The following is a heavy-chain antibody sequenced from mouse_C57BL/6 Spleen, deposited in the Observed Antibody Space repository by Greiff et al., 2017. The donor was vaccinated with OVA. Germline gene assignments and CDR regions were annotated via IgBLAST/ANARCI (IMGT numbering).Heavy chain of an antibody. V-gene: IGHV5-4*03. CDR3: ARGDGYYGGFAY. CDR2: ISDGGSYT. CDR1: GFTFSSYA. D-gene: IGHD2-3*01. Sequence: EVKLVESGGGLVKPGGSLKLSCAASGFTFSSYAMSWVRQTPEKRLEWVATISDGGSYTYYPDNVKGRFTISRDNAKNNLYLQMSHLKSEDTAMYYCARGDGYYGGFAYWGQGTLVTVSA. J-gene: IGHJ3*01.